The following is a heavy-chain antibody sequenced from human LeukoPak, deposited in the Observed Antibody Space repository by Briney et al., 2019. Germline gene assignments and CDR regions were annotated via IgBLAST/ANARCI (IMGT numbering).Heavy chain of an antibody. J-gene: IGHJ4*02. CDR2: ISQTGTDM. CDR1: GFTFSDHY. CDR3: GRGHWGLDY. V-gene: IGHV3-11*01. Sequence: GGSLRLSCAVSGFTFSDHYMTWVRQAPGKGLEWVSWISQTGTDMSYSDSVKGRFTISRDNAGNSLFLQMDSLRPEDTAVYYCGRGHWGLDYWGQGTLLTVSS. D-gene: IGHD7-27*01.